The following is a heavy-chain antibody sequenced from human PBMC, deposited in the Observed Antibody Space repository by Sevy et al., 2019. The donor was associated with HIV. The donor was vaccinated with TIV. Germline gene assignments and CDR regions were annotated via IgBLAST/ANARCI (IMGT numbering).Heavy chain of an antibody. CDR2: INTDTGGP. D-gene: IGHD3-3*01. V-gene: IGHV7-4-1*02. CDR3: ARDRFLAWSHDYYGMDV. CDR1: GYKLTNYD. J-gene: IGHJ6*02. Sequence: ATVKVSCKASGYKLTNYDINWVRQAPRQGLQWLGRINTDTGGPTYVPGFAGRFVFSWDRSVNTAHLQISSLKPEDTAVYYCARDRFLAWSHDYYGMDVWGQGTTVTVSS.